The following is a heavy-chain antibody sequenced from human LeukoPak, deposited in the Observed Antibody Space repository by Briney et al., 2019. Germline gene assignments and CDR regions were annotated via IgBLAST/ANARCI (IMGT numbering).Heavy chain of an antibody. D-gene: IGHD3-3*01. CDR2: ISGSGGSI. Sequence: PGGSLRLSCAASGFTFSSYAMSWVRQAPGKGLEWVSAISGSGGSIYYADSVKGRFTISRDNSKNTLYLQMNSLRADDTAVYYCARGTDFWSGYSDYWGQGTLVTVSS. J-gene: IGHJ4*02. CDR3: ARGTDFWSGYSDY. CDR1: GFTFSSYA. V-gene: IGHV3-23*01.